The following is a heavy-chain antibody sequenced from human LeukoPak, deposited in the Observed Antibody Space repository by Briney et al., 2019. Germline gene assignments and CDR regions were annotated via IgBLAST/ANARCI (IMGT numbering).Heavy chain of an antibody. J-gene: IGHJ5*02. Sequence: PGGSLRLSCAASGFIFTTYWMGWVRQAPGKGLEWVANINQDESSQYYVDAVRGRFTISRDNAKNSLNLQMNSLRGEDTAVYYCARDRAPNWFDPWGQGTLVTVSS. CDR3: ARDRAPNWFDP. V-gene: IGHV3-7*01. CDR1: GFIFTTYW. CDR2: INQDESSQ.